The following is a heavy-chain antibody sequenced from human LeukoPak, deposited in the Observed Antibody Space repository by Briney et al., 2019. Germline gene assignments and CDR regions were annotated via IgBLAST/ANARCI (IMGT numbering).Heavy chain of an antibody. CDR1: GFTFSSYA. J-gene: IGHJ4*02. V-gene: IGHV3-30*14. Sequence: GRSLRLSCAASGFTFSSYAMHWVRQAPGKGLEWVAVISYDGSNKYYADSVKGRSTISRDNSKNTLYLQMGSLRAEDMAVYYCARADYYDSSGPFDYWGQGTLVTVSS. CDR3: ARADYYDSSGPFDY. D-gene: IGHD3-22*01. CDR2: ISYDGSNK.